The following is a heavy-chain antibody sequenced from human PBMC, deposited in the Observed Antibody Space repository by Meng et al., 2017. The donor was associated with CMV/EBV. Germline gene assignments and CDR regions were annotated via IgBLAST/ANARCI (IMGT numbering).Heavy chain of an antibody. D-gene: IGHD3-16*01. CDR1: GYTFTSYD. V-gene: IGHV1-8*01. CDR2: MNPNSGNT. CDR3: ARGQGEYYYYGMDV. Sequence: ASVKVSCKASGYTFTSYDINWVRQATGQGLEWMGWMNPNSGNTGYAQKFQGRVTMTRNTSISTVYMELSSLRSEDTAVYYCARGQGEYYYYGMDVWGQGTTVTVSS. J-gene: IGHJ6*02.